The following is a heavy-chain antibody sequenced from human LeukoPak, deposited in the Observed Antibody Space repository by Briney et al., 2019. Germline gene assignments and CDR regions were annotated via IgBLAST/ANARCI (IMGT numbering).Heavy chain of an antibody. CDR3: ARHNYGSGSSFDY. J-gene: IGHJ4*02. Sequence: PSETLSLTCTASGGSISSSSYYWGWIRQPPGKGLEWIGSIYYSGSTYYNPSLKSRVTISVDTSKNQFSLKLSSVTAADTAVYYCARHNYGSGSSFDYWGQGTLVTVSS. V-gene: IGHV4-39*01. D-gene: IGHD3-10*01. CDR2: IYYSGST. CDR1: GGSISSSSYY.